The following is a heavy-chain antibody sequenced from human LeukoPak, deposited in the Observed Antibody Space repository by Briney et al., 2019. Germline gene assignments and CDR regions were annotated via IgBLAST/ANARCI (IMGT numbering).Heavy chain of an antibody. D-gene: IGHD2-2*01. Sequence: GGSLRLSCAASGFSFSDHAMDWVRQAPGKGLEWVSAISSSSAYIYYADSVKGRFTISGDNAKNSVSLQMNSLRVEDTAVYYCARIFRYQLVDYYALDVWGQGTTVTVSS. CDR1: GFSFSDHA. CDR3: ARIFRYQLVDYYALDV. J-gene: IGHJ6*02. V-gene: IGHV3-21*01. CDR2: ISSSSAYI.